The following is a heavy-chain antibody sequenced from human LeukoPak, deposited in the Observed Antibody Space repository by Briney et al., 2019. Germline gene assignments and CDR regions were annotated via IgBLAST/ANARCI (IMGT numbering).Heavy chain of an antibody. D-gene: IGHD6-19*01. CDR3: AKAGYSSGWYLNYYYYYGMDV. CDR2: ISYDGSNK. J-gene: IGHJ6*04. V-gene: IGHV3-30*04. Sequence: GRSLRLSCAASGFTFSSYAMHWVRQAPGKGLEWVAVISYDGSNKYYADSVKGRFTISRDNSKNTLYLQMNSLRAEDTAVCYCAKAGYSSGWYLNYYYYYGMDVWGKGTTVTVSS. CDR1: GFTFSSYA.